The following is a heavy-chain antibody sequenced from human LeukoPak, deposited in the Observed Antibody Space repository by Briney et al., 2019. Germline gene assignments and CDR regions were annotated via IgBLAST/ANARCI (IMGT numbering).Heavy chain of an antibody. J-gene: IGHJ5*02. CDR2: INTNTGNP. D-gene: IGHD3-10*01. CDR3: ARDNRLLWFGELFVADSTSQNNWFDP. V-gene: IGHV7-4-1*02. CDR1: GYTFTSYA. Sequence: ASVKVSCKASGYTFTSYAMNWVRQAPGQGLEWMGWINTNTGNPTYARGFTGRFVFSLDTSVSTAYLQISSLKAEDTAVYYCARDNRLLWFGELFVADSTSQNNWFDPWGQGTLVTVSS.